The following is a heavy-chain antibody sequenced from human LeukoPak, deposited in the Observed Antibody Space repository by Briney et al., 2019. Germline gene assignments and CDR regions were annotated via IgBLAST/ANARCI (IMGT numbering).Heavy chain of an antibody. CDR3: ARYQFSQTLFDY. V-gene: IGHV3-7*01. CDR2: IKQDGSEK. J-gene: IGHJ4*02. Sequence: GGSLRLSCAASGFTFSSYSMNWVRQAPGKGLEWVANIKQDGSEKYYVDSVKGRFTISRDNAKNSLYLQMNSLRAEDTAVYYCARYQFSQTLFDYWGQGTLVTVSS. CDR1: GFTFSSYS.